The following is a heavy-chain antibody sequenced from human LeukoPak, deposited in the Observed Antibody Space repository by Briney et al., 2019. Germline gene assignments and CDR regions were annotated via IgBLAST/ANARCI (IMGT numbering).Heavy chain of an antibody. CDR2: IIPIFGTA. D-gene: IGHD3-22*01. Sequence: SVKVSCKDSGGTFSSYAISWVRQAPGQGLECMGGIIPIFGTANYAQKFQGRVTITTDESTSTPYMELSSLRSEDTAVYYCASLRIGGSGYSGLSGFDYWGQGTLVTVSS. CDR1: GGTFSSYA. CDR3: ASLRIGGSGYSGLSGFDY. V-gene: IGHV1-69*05. J-gene: IGHJ4*02.